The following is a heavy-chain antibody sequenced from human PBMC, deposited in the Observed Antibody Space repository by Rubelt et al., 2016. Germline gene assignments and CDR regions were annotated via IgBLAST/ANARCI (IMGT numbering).Heavy chain of an antibody. CDR2: INHSGST. V-gene: IGHV4-39*07. D-gene: IGHD3-10*01. J-gene: IGHJ5*02. CDR3: ARGGRYYGSGSYQRHNWFDP. CDR1: GGSISSGGYY. Sequence: QLQLQESGPGLVKPSETLSLTCSVSGGSISSGGYYWSWIRQPPGKGLEWIGEINHSGSTNYNPSLKSRVTIAVDTSKNQFSLRLSSVTAADTAVYYCARGGRYYGSGSYQRHNWFDPWDQGTLVTVSS.